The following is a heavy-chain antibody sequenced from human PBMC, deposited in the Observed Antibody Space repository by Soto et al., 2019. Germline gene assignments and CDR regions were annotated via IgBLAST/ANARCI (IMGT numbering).Heavy chain of an antibody. D-gene: IGHD3-22*01. J-gene: IGHJ3*01. V-gene: IGHV3-48*01. Sequence: EVDLVESGGGLVQSGGSLRLSCAASGFTFRNYGMNWVRQAPGKGLEWVSYIGIGSSTKYYEDSVKGRFTISRDNAKNSLYLQMNSLRAEDTAVYYCARDQLYYNDISGRPLNAFDVWGQGTMVTVSS. CDR3: ARDQLYYNDISGRPLNAFDV. CDR1: GFTFRNYG. CDR2: IGIGSSTK.